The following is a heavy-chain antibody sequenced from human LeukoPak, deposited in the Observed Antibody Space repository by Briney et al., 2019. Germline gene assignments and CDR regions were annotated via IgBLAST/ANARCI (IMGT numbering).Heavy chain of an antibody. J-gene: IGHJ5*02. CDR1: GFTFSSYS. V-gene: IGHV3-21*01. CDR3: AREAMVRGVIITLHNWFDP. D-gene: IGHD3-10*01. Sequence: GGSLRLSCAASGFTFSSYSMNWVRQAPGKGLEWVSSISSSSSYIYYADSVKGRFTISRDNAKNPLYLQMNSLRAEDTAVYYCAREAMVRGVIITLHNWFDPWGQGTLVTVSS. CDR2: ISSSSSYI.